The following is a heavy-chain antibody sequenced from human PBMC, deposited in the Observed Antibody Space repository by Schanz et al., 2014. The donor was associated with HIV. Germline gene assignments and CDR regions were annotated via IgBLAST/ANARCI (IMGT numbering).Heavy chain of an antibody. CDR2: ITESGGRT. D-gene: IGHD3-22*01. Sequence: VQLVESGGDLVKPGGSLRLSCAASGFTFKTYWMSWVRQAPGKGLEWVSSITESGGRTYYADSVNGRFTISRDNSKNTLYLQMTTLRTEDTAVYYCAKPEYDSSGNSQSHFDYWGQGTLVTVSS. CDR3: AKPEYDSSGNSQSHFDY. V-gene: IGHV3-23*04. CDR1: GFTFKTYW. J-gene: IGHJ4*02.